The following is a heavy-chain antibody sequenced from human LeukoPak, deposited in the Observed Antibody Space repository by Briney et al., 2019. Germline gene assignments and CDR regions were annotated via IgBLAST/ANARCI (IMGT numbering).Heavy chain of an antibody. D-gene: IGHD2-2*01. J-gene: IGHJ4*02. CDR2: ISGSGGST. Sequence: GGSLRLSCAASGFTSSSYAMSWVRQAPGKGLEWVSAISGSGGSTYYADSVKGRFTISRDNSKNTLYLQMNSLRAEDTAVYYCAKDRRVGCSTTTCYLFDSWGQGTLVTVSS. CDR3: AKDRRVGCSTTTCYLFDS. V-gene: IGHV3-23*01. CDR1: GFTSSSYA.